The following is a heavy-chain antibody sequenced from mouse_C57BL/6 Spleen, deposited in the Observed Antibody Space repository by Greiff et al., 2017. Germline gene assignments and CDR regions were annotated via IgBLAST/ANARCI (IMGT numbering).Heavy chain of an antibody. J-gene: IGHJ1*03. Sequence: EVQGVESGGGLVKPGGSLKLSCAASGFTFSSYAMSWVRQTPEKRLEWVATISDGGSYTYYPDNVKGRFTISRDNAKNNLYLQMSHLKSEDTAMYYCARDRGGSSYWDFEVWGTGTTVTVSS. CDR1: GFTFSSYA. CDR3: ARDRGGSSYWDFEV. V-gene: IGHV5-4*01. CDR2: ISDGGSYT. D-gene: IGHD1-1*01.